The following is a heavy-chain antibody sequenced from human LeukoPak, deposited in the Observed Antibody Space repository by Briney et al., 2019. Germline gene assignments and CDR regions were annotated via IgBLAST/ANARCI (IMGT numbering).Heavy chain of an antibody. CDR3: ENEGTPWKYSSGWYEGSDY. CDR2: ISCGGGNT. Sequence: GGSLRLSCAASGFTFSSYAMSWVRQAPGKGLEWVSAISCGGGNTYYADSVKGRFTISRDNSKNTLYLQMNSLKAEDTAVYYCENEGTPWKYSSGWYEGSDYWGQGTLVTVSS. CDR1: GFTFSSYA. V-gene: IGHV3-23*01. D-gene: IGHD6-19*01. J-gene: IGHJ4*02.